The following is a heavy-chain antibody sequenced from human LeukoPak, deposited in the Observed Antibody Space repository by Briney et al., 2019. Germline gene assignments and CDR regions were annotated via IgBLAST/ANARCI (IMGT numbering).Heavy chain of an antibody. Sequence: PGGSLRLSCAASGFTFSDYSMEWVRQAPGKGLEWISYISSTSTTIYYADSERGRFTTSRDNAKNSLYLQMNSLRAEDTAVYYCARGCGLHLSPAPSYYDSRCRYFDAWGQGTLVTVSS. J-gene: IGHJ4*02. CDR1: GFTFSDYS. CDR3: ARGCGLHLSPAPSYYDSRCRYFDA. D-gene: IGHD3-22*01. CDR2: ISSTSTTI. V-gene: IGHV3-48*04.